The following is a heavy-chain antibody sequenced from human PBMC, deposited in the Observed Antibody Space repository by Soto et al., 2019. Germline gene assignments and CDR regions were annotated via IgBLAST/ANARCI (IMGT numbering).Heavy chain of an antibody. V-gene: IGHV3-74*01. CDR1: GFTFSTFW. J-gene: IGHJ4*02. Sequence: EVQLVESGGGLVQPGGSLRLSCEASGFTFSTFWMHWVRQAPGKGLVWVSRINSDGSSTYYADSVKGRVTISRDNAKNTLYLQVNRLRPEDTAVYYCARDFEYWGQGTLVTVSS. CDR2: INSDGSST. CDR3: ARDFEY.